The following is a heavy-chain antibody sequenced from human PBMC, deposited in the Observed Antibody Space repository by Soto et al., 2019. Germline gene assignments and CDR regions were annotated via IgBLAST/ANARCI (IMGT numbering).Heavy chain of an antibody. J-gene: IGHJ6*02. Sequence: VQLLDSGGGLVQPGGSLRLSCAASGFTFSSYAMNWVRQAPGKGLEWVSGISASGGSTYYADSVKGRFTISRDNSQSTLYLQMKSLRAEDTAVYYCAKGGAAVYYYYGLDVWGQGTTVTVSS. CDR3: AKGGAAVYYYYGLDV. CDR2: ISASGGST. CDR1: GFTFSSYA. D-gene: IGHD1-26*01. V-gene: IGHV3-23*01.